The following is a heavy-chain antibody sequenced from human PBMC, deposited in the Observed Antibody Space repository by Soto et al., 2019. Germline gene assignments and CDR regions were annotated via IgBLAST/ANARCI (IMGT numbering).Heavy chain of an antibody. CDR2: IYYSGST. V-gene: IGHV4-34*01. J-gene: IGHJ4*02. D-gene: IGHD6-19*01. CDR1: GGSFSGYY. CDR3: ARRTVNIRTFYSGLKTHCFDY. Sequence: SETLSLTCAVYGGSFSGYYWSWIRQPPGKGLEWIGSIYYSGSTYYNPSLQSRVAISVDTSKNQFSLKLKSVTAADTAIYYCARRTVNIRTFYSGLKTHCFDYWGQGAPVTV.